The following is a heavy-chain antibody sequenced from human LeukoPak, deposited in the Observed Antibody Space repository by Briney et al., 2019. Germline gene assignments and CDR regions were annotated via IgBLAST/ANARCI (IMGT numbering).Heavy chain of an antibody. CDR2: IYYSGST. J-gene: IGHJ6*03. V-gene: IGHV4-39*01. CDR3: ARPVTEHNSGWYGPQHYYYYMDV. D-gene: IGHD6-19*01. Sequence: PSETLSLTCTVSGGSISSSSYYWGWIRQPPGKGLEWIGSIYYSGSTYYNPSLKSRVTISVDTSKNQFSLKLSSVTAADTAVYYCARPVTEHNSGWYGPQHYYYYMDVWGKGTTVTVSS. CDR1: GGSISSSSYY.